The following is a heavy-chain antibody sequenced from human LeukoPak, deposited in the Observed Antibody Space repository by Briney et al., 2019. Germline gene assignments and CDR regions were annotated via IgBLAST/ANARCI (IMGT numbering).Heavy chain of an antibody. Sequence: GGSLRLSCAASGFTFSGPWMTWVRPAPGKGVGGGANIKEDGSKKNYVDSVKGRFTISRDNAKNSLYLQMTSLRAEDTAMYYCATPLDYRDSSGFHQGGDWGQGTLVTVSS. J-gene: IGHJ4*02. CDR1: GFTFSGPW. V-gene: IGHV3-7*03. CDR3: ATPLDYRDSSGFHQGGD. D-gene: IGHD3-22*01. CDR2: IKEDGSKK.